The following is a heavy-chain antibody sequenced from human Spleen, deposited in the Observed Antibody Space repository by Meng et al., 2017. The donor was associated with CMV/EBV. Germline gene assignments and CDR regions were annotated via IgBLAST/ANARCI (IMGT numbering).Heavy chain of an antibody. D-gene: IGHD4-23*01. CDR1: GFIFSSYA. Sequence: GESLKISCAASGFIFSSYAMNWVRQAPGKGLEWVALTSYDGVDKYYADSVKGRFTISRDNSKNTLYLQMNSLRAEDTAVYYCARDKNVVTELFDYWGQGTLVTVSS. CDR2: TSYDGVDK. V-gene: IGHV3-30*01. J-gene: IGHJ4*02. CDR3: ARDKNVVTELFDY.